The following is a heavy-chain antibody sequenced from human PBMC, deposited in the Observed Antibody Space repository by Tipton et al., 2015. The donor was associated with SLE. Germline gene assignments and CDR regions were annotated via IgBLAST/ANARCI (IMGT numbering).Heavy chain of an antibody. V-gene: IGHV4-61*09. CDR2: IYTSGST. D-gene: IGHD5-24*01. Sequence: TLSLTCIVSGGSISSGSYYWSWIRQPAGKGLEWIGHIYTSGSTNYNPSLKSRVTISVDTSKSQFSLKLSSVTAADTAVYYCVRLELPATKADYWGQGTLVTVSS. CDR1: GGSISSGSYY. J-gene: IGHJ4*02. CDR3: VRLELPATKADY.